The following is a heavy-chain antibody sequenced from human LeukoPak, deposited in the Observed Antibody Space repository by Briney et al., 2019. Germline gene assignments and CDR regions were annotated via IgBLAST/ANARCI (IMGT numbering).Heavy chain of an antibody. CDR1: GYTFTSYD. Sequence: ASVKVSCKASGYTFTSYDINWVRQATGQGLEWMGWMNPNSGNTGYAQKFQGRVTMTRNTPTSTAYMELSSLRSEDTAVYYCARVRFLEWSKINYYYYGMDVWVQGTTVTVSS. CDR3: ARVRFLEWSKINYYYYGMDV. J-gene: IGHJ6*02. CDR2: MNPNSGNT. V-gene: IGHV1-8*01. D-gene: IGHD3-3*01.